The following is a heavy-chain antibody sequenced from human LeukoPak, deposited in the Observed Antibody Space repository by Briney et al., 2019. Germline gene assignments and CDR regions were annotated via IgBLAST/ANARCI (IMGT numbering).Heavy chain of an antibody. Sequence: GGSLRLSCAASGFTFSSYWMHWVRQAPGKGLVWVSRINSDRSSTSYADSVKGRFTISRDNAKNTLYLQMNSLRAEDTAVYYCARDRRAHRNYYYYMDVWGKGTTVTVSS. CDR3: ARDRRAHRNYYYYMDV. CDR2: INSDRSST. J-gene: IGHJ6*03. CDR1: GFTFSSYW. V-gene: IGHV3-74*01.